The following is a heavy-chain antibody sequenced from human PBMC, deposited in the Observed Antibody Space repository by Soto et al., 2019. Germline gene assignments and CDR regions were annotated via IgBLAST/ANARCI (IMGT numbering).Heavy chain of an antibody. CDR3: ARIPQGRDLPDY. V-gene: IGHV2-26*01. J-gene: IGHJ4*02. Sequence: QVTLKESVPGLVNPTEPLTLTCTVSGFSLRDLRMGVSWIRQPPGKALEWLAHIFSSGEESYTTSLKSRLTISKDTSKSQVVLTMTNMEPVDTATYYCARIPQGRDLPDYWGQGTLVTVSS. D-gene: IGHD3-10*01. CDR1: GFSLRDLRMG. CDR2: IFSSGEE.